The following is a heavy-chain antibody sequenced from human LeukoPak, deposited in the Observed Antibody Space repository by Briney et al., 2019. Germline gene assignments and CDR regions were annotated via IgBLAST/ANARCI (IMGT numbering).Heavy chain of an antibody. D-gene: IGHD3-3*01. CDR3: ARQGQYYDFWSGYVHWFDP. J-gene: IGHJ5*02. Sequence: SETLSLTCAVSGYSISSGYYWGWIRQPPGKGLEWIGSIYHSGSTYYNPSLKSRVTISVDTSKNQFSLKLSSVTAADTAVYYCARQGQYYDFWSGYVHWFDPWGQGTLVTVSS. CDR2: IYHSGST. V-gene: IGHV4-38-2*01. CDR1: GYSISSGYY.